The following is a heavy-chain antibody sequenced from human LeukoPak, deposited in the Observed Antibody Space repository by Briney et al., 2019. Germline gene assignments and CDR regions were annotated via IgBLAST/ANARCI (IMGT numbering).Heavy chain of an antibody. Sequence: GESLKISCTGSGYQFSNHWIGWVRQMPGKGLEWMGIIHPGDSDTKYSPSFRGQATISADKCTNTVYLQWSSLKASDTAIYFCARHLILRTYCSSSHCRGPYNYYHYYMDVWGKGTTVTVSS. CDR3: ARHLILRTYCSSSHCRGPYNYYHYYMDV. V-gene: IGHV5-51*01. J-gene: IGHJ6*03. CDR2: IHPGDSDT. CDR1: GYQFSNHW. D-gene: IGHD2-2*01.